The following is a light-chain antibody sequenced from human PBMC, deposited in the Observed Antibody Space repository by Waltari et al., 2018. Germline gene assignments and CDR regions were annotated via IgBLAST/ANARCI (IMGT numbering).Light chain of an antibody. CDR3: AAWDDSLYVL. J-gene: IGLJ2*01. V-gene: IGLV1-44*01. Sequence: QSLLTPPPSAPGHPGHRVSTSCSGSNSNNGSNTLHWYQQLPGTAPKLLIYSNNRRPSGVPDRFAGSKSGTSASLAISGLQSEDEANYYCAAWDDSLYVLFGGGTKLTVL. CDR2: SNN. CDR1: NSNNGSNT.